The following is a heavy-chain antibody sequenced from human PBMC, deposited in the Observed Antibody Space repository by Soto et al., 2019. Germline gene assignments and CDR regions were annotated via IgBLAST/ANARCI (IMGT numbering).Heavy chain of an antibody. Sequence: LRLSCAASGFTFSSYSMNWVRQAPGKGLEWVSSISSSSGYIYYADSVKGRFTISRGNAKNSLYLQMNSLRAEDTAVYYCAREVVTGDYWGQGTLVTVSS. CDR3: AREVVTGDY. CDR1: GFTFSSYS. D-gene: IGHD2-15*01. V-gene: IGHV3-21*01. J-gene: IGHJ4*02. CDR2: ISSSSGYI.